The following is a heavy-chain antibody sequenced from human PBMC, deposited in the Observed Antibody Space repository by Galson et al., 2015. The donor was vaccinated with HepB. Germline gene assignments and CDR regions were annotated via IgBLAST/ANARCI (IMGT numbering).Heavy chain of an antibody. CDR2: ISSSSSYI. Sequence: SLRLSCAASGVTFSRSSMNWVRQAPGKGLEWVSSISSSSSYIYYADSVKGRFTISRDNAKNSLYLQMDSLRAEDTAVYYCAAYCSSAYCYLRDWGQGTLVTVSS. CDR3: AAYCSSAYCYLRD. D-gene: IGHD2-2*01. CDR1: GVTFSRSS. J-gene: IGHJ4*02. V-gene: IGHV3-21*01.